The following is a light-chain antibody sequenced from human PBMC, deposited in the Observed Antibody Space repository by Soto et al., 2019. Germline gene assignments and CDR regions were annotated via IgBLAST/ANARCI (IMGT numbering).Light chain of an antibody. V-gene: IGKV1-5*03. CDR1: HSLIKW. J-gene: IGKJ1*01. CDR2: EAS. CDR3: QQYNSYSRT. Sequence: DIQMTQSPTTLSASVGDRVTITCRASHSLIKWLAWYQQKPGEAPKLLIYEASTLQSGVPSRFSGSGSGTEFTLTISSLQPDDSATYYCQQYNSYSRTFGQGTKVDI.